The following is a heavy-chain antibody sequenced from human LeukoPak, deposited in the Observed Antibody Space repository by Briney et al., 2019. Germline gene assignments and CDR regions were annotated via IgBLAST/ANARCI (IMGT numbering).Heavy chain of an antibody. J-gene: IGHJ4*02. Sequence: GGTLRLSCADSGFTFSSYGMSWVRHAPGKGLEWVSALSGSGVSTYYADSVKGRFTISRDNAKNSLYLQMNSLRAEDTAVYYCARAGYCGGDCRDYWGQGTLVTVSS. V-gene: IGHV3-23*01. CDR1: GFTFSSYG. CDR2: LSGSGVST. CDR3: ARAGYCGGDCRDY. D-gene: IGHD2-21*02.